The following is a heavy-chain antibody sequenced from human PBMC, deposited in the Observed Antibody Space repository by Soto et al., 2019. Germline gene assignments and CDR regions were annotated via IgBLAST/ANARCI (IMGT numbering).Heavy chain of an antibody. CDR3: ATWAGQVRGFGGPFDC. V-gene: IGHV1-18*04. J-gene: IGHJ4*02. CDR1: GYTFSNHG. D-gene: IGHD2-15*01. CDR2: ISGYNGDT. Sequence: GASVKVSCKAFGYTFSNHGVSWVRRAPGQGLEWMGWISGYNGDTTYAQSLQGRVTMTTDTSTNTAYMELRSLRSDDTAVYYCATWAGQVRGFGGPFDCWGQGTLVTVSS.